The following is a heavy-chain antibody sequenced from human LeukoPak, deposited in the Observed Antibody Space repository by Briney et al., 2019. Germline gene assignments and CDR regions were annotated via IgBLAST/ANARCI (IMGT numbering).Heavy chain of an antibody. J-gene: IGHJ4*02. CDR1: GYTFTGYY. CDR2: INPNSGGT. Sequence: GASVKVSCKASGYTFTGYYMHWVRQAPGQGLEWMGWINPNSGGTNYAQKLQGRVTMTRDTSISTAYMELSRLRSDDTAVYYCARDGPGGPTSNLDYWGQGTLVTVSS. V-gene: IGHV1-2*02. CDR3: ARDGPGGPTSNLDY. D-gene: IGHD1-14*01.